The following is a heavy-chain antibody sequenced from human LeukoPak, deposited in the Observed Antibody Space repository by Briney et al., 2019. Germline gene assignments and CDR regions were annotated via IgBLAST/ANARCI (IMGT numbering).Heavy chain of an antibody. V-gene: IGHV4-39*01. J-gene: IGHJ4*02. CDR1: GGSISSSSYY. CDR3: ARIHYYGSGSYYNGIGY. Sequence: SETLSLTCTVSGGSISSSSYYWGWIRQPPGKGLEWIGSIHYSGSTYYNPSLKRRVTISVDTSKSQFSLELSSVTAADTAVYYCARIHYYGSGSYYNGIGYWGQGTLVTVSS. CDR2: IHYSGST. D-gene: IGHD3-10*01.